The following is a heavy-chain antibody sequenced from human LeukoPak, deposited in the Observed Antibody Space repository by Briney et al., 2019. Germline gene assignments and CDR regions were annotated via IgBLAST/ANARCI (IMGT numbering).Heavy chain of an antibody. J-gene: IGHJ6*02. CDR1: GGTFTSYA. D-gene: IGHD3-16*01. Sequence: SVKVSCKASGGTFTSYAISWVRQAPGQGLEWMGGIILILGVADYAQKFQGRVTITADKSTSTAYMELSSLRSEDTAVYYCARGKITLTYRGYYYGMDVWGQGTTVTVSS. CDR2: IILILGVA. V-gene: IGHV1-69*10. CDR3: ARGKITLTYRGYYYGMDV.